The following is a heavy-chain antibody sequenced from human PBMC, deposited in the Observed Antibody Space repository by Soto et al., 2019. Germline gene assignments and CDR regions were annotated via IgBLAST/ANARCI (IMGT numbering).Heavy chain of an antibody. CDR2: ISGSGGST. J-gene: IGHJ4*02. V-gene: IGHV3-23*01. Sequence: PGGSLRLSCAASGFTFSSYAMSWVHQAPGKGLEWVSAISGSGGSTYYADSVKGRFTISRDNSKNTLYLQMNSLRAEDTAVYYCAKVRRSYYQPYFDYWGQGTLVTVSS. CDR1: GFTFSSYA. D-gene: IGHD1-26*01. CDR3: AKVRRSYYQPYFDY.